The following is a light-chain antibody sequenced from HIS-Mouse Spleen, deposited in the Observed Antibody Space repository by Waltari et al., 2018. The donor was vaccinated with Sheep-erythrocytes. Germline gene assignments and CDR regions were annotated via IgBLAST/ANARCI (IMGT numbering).Light chain of an antibody. CDR2: EGS. J-gene: IGLJ1*01. CDR1: SSDGGSYNL. V-gene: IGLV2-23*01. Sequence: QSALTQPASVSGSPGQSITISCTGTSSDGGSYNLFSWYQQHPGKAPKTLIHEGSKRPSGVSNRVSGSKSGTTSSLTISRLQAEDEADYYCCSYAGSYNHVFATGTKVTVL. CDR3: CSYAGSYNHV.